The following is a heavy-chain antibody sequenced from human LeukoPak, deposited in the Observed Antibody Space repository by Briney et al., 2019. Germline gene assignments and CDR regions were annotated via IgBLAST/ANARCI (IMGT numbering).Heavy chain of an antibody. Sequence: PSETLSLTCTVSGGSISSGGYYWSWLRQHPGKGLEWIVYIYYSGSTYYNPSLKSRVTISVDTSKNQFSLKLSSVTAADTAVYYCARAPGGWFGELLPLDYWGQGTLVTVSS. J-gene: IGHJ4*02. CDR1: GGSISSGGYY. CDR3: ARAPGGWFGELLPLDY. D-gene: IGHD3-10*01. CDR2: IYYSGST. V-gene: IGHV4-31*03.